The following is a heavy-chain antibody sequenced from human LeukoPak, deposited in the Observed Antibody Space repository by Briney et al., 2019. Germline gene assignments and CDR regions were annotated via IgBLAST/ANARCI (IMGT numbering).Heavy chain of an antibody. J-gene: IGHJ3*02. Sequence: SETLSLTCTVSGDSISTYYWSWIRQPPGKGLEWIAYIDYRGSTTYNPSLRSRVTISVDTSRNQFSLKLYSVTAADTAVYYCARSRSGYSYDHAAFEIWGQGTVVTVSS. CDR2: IDYRGST. CDR3: ARSRSGYSYDHAAFEI. D-gene: IGHD5-18*01. CDR1: GDSISTYY. V-gene: IGHV4-59*01.